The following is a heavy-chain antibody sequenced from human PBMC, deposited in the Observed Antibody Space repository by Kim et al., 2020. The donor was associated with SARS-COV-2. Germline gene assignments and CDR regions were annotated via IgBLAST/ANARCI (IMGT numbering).Heavy chain of an antibody. D-gene: IGHD6-19*01. CDR2: INPSGGST. V-gene: IGHV1-46*01. J-gene: IGHJ4*02. CDR1: GYTFTSYY. CDR3: ARERSGQLGVFYFDY. Sequence: ASVKVSCKASGYTFTSYYMHWVRQAPGQGLEWMGIINPSGGSTSYAQKFQGRVTMTRDTSTSTVYMELSSLRSDDTAVYYCARERSGQLGVFYFDYWGQGTLVTVSS.